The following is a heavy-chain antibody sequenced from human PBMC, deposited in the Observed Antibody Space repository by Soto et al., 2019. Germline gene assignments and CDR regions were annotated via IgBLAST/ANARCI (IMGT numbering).Heavy chain of an antibody. D-gene: IGHD2-2*01. Sequence: SGPTLVNPTAPLTLTCTVSGLSLSTGKLGVSWIRQPPGKALEWLAHIFSNDDKSYSTSLRSRVTISKDTSRSQVVLTMTNMDPLDSGTYYCALIKDCSRTDCYLASFDPWGQGTLVTVSS. CDR3: ALIKDCSRTDCYLASFDP. CDR1: GLSLSTGKLG. J-gene: IGHJ5*02. CDR2: IFSNDDK. V-gene: IGHV2-26*01.